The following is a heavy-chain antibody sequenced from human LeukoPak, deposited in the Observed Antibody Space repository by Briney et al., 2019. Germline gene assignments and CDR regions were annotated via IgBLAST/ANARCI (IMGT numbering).Heavy chain of an antibody. V-gene: IGHV3-33*01. CDR1: GFTFSSYG. CDR2: IWYDGTDI. J-gene: IGHJ4*02. Sequence: TGRSLRLSCAASGFTFSSYGMHWVRQAPGKGLEWVAVIWYDGTDIYYGDSVKGRFTISRDNSKNTLFLQMNSLRAEDTALYYCAREASLSGCYFDYWGQGALVTVSS. D-gene: IGHD5-12*01. CDR3: AREASLSGCYFDY.